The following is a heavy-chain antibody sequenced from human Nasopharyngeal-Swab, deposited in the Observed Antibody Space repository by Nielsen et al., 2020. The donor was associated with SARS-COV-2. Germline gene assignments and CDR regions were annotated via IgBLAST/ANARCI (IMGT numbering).Heavy chain of an antibody. CDR1: GFTFSPYT. Sequence: GGSLRLSCATSGFTFSPYTMTWVRQAPGKGLQWISYITSGNSVQYADSVRGRFTISRDNAKNSLYLQMNSLSAEDTAVYYCARVRGGGYGDYWGQGTLVTVSS. CDR3: ARVRGGGYGDY. J-gene: IGHJ4*02. V-gene: IGHV3-48*04. D-gene: IGHD5-12*01. CDR2: ITSGNSV.